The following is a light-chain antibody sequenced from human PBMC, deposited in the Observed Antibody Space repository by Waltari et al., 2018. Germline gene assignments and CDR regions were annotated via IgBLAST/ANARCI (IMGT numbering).Light chain of an antibody. V-gene: IGKV4-1*01. Sequence: SRDSVCVSLGVWATINCKSSQTVLYSSNKKNYVGWYQQKPGQPPTLLIYWASTRQSGVPDRVSGSGSGTDFALTISSLQTEDVALYYCQQYYSSPYTFGQGTKLEI. CDR3: QQYYSSPYT. J-gene: IGKJ2*01. CDR2: WAS. CDR1: QTVLYSSNKKNY.